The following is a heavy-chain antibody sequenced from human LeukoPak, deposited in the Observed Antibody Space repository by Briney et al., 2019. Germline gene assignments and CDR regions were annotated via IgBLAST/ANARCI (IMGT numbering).Heavy chain of an antibody. D-gene: IGHD4-11*01. CDR1: GFTFSDYY. V-gene: IGHV3-11*06. CDR3: ARAPHYSNYGPYYYGMDV. Sequence: GGSLRLSCATSGFTFSDYYMRWFRPAPGEGVGWVFSISSSSSYTNCADSVKGRFTISRDNAKNSLYLQMNSLRAEDTAVYYCARAPHYSNYGPYYYGMDVWGQGTTVTVSS. CDR2: ISSSSSYT. J-gene: IGHJ6*02.